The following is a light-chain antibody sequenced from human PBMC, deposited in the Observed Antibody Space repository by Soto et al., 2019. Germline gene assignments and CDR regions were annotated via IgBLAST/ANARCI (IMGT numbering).Light chain of an antibody. Sequence: DIQMTQCPSSLSASVGDSVTITCRASQGIRNCLAWYQQKPGKVPKLLISAASTLQSGVPSRFSGSGSGTDFTLTINSLQPEDVSTYYCQKYNSAPLTFGGGTKVEIK. J-gene: IGKJ4*01. CDR1: QGIRNC. CDR2: AAS. CDR3: QKYNSAPLT. V-gene: IGKV1-27*01.